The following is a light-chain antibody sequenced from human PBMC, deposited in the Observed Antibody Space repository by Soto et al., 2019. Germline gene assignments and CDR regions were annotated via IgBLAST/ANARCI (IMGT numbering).Light chain of an antibody. Sequence: EIVRTQSPATLSLSPGERATLSCRASQSVSTYLAWYQQNPGQAPRLXXYDSSNRATGSPARFSGSGSGADFTLTISSLEPEDFAVYYCQQRSEWPITFGQGTRLEIK. CDR2: DSS. V-gene: IGKV3-11*01. J-gene: IGKJ5*01. CDR1: QSVSTY. CDR3: QQRSEWPIT.